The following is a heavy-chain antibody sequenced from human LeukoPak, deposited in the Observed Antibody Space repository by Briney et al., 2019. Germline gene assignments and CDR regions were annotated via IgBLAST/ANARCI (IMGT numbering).Heavy chain of an antibody. CDR1: GFTFSSYS. CDR3: ARDTSYAFDI. CDR2: ISRTT. J-gene: IGHJ3*02. V-gene: IGHV3-48*01. Sequence: GGSLRLSCAASGFTFSSYSMNWVRQAPGKGLEWVSYISRTTSYADSVKGRFTISRDNAKNSVYLQMNSLRAEDTAVYYCARDTSYAFDIWGQGTMVTVSA.